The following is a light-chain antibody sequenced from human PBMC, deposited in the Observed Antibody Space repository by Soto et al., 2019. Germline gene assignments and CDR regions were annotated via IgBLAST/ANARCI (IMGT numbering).Light chain of an antibody. CDR2: DAS. CDR3: QQYSSYYT. J-gene: IGKJ2*01. CDR1: QSISSNY. Sequence: EIVLTQSPGTLSLSPGEGATLSCRASQSISSNYLAWYQQKFGQAPRLLIYDASSRATGIPDRFSGSGSGTDFTLTISRLEPEDFAVYYCQQYSSYYTFGQGTKLEIK. V-gene: IGKV3-20*01.